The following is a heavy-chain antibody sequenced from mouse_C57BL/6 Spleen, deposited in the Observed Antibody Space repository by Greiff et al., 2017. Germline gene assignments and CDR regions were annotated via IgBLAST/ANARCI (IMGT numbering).Heavy chain of an antibody. Sequence: QVQLQQSGAELVRPGTSVKVSCKASGYAFTNYLIEWVKQRPGQGLEWIGVINPGSGGTNYNEKFKGKATLTADKSSSTAYMQLSSLTSEDSAVYFCARSGLDSSDFDYWGQGTTLTVSS. D-gene: IGHD3-2*02. CDR3: ARSGLDSSDFDY. CDR2: INPGSGGT. CDR1: GYAFTNYL. J-gene: IGHJ2*01. V-gene: IGHV1-54*01.